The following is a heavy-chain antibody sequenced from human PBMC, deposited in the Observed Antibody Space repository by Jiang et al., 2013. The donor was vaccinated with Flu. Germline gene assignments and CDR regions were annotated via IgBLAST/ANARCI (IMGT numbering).Heavy chain of an antibody. CDR1: GFTFSSYS. J-gene: IGHJ4*02. V-gene: IGHV3-21*01. CDR3: ARGLLTSSSSKID. Sequence: QLVESGGGLVKPGGSLRLSCAASGFTFSSYSMNWVRQAPGKGLEWVSSISSSSSYIYYADSVKGRFTISRDNAKNSLYLQMNSLRAEDTAVYYCARGLLTSSSSKIDWGQGTLVTVSS. CDR2: ISSSSSYI. D-gene: IGHD6-6*01.